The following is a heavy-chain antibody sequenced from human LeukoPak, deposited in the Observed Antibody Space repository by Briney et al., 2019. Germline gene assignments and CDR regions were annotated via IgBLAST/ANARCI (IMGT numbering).Heavy chain of an antibody. Sequence: SVKVSCKASGGTFSSYAISWVRQAPGQGLEWMGGIIPIFGTANYAQKFQGRVTITTDESTSTAYMELSSLRSEDTAVYYCASSPTHSSGYYDFAYGYWYFDHWGRGTLVTVSS. CDR3: ASSPTHSSGYYDFAYGYWYFDH. D-gene: IGHD3-22*01. CDR1: GGTFSSYA. CDR2: IIPIFGTA. J-gene: IGHJ2*01. V-gene: IGHV1-69*05.